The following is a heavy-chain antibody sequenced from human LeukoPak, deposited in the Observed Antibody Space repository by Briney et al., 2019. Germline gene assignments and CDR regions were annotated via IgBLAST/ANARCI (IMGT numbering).Heavy chain of an antibody. Sequence: GGSLRLSCAASGFTFSNAWMSWVRQAPGKGLEWVGRIKSKTDGGTTDYGAPVKGRFTISRDDSKNTLYLQMNSLKTEDTAVYSCVDLAYNWNYVPYFDYWGQGTLVTVSS. V-gene: IGHV3-15*01. CDR3: VDLAYNWNYVPYFDY. CDR2: IKSKTDGGTT. CDR1: GFTFSNAW. J-gene: IGHJ4*02. D-gene: IGHD1-7*01.